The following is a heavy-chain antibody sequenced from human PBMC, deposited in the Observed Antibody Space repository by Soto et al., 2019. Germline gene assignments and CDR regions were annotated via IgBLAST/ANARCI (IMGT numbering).Heavy chain of an antibody. CDR3: AREGGYSYGY. V-gene: IGHV4-31*03. J-gene: IGHJ4*02. CDR1: GGSISSGGYY. CDR2: IYYSGST. D-gene: IGHD5-18*01. Sequence: QVQLQESGPGLVKPSQTLSLTCTVSGGSISSGGYYWSCIRQHPGKGLEWIGYIYYSGSTYYNSSLKSRVTLSVDTSKNQFSLKLSSVTAADTAVYYCAREGGYSYGYWGQGTLVTVSS.